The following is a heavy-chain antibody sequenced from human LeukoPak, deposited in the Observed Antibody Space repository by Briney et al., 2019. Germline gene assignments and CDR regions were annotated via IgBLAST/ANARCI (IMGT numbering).Heavy chain of an antibody. V-gene: IGHV1-69*13. CDR2: IIPIFGGP. D-gene: IGHD3-16*01. CDR3: ARGLGEVPFDY. J-gene: IGHJ4*02. CDR1: GDTFRTVG. Sequence: SVKVSCKTSGDTFRTVGISWVRQAPGQGLEWMGGIIPIFGGPTYAQNFQGRVIITADESTRTVYMELRSLRADDTAVFYCARGLGEVPFDYWGQGTPVTVSS.